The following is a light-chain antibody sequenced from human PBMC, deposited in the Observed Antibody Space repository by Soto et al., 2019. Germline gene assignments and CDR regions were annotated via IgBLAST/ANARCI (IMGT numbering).Light chain of an antibody. CDR1: PAISNY. CDR3: QQVNNFLIS. V-gene: IGKV1-9*01. J-gene: IGKJ5*01. Sequence: NPLTQSPSSLSASVGDRVTITCRASPAISNYLAWYQQKPGSAPKLLIYATSTLQSGVPSRFIGSGSGTDFTITIDSLQPEDFANYYCQQVNNFLISVGQGTRLELK. CDR2: ATS.